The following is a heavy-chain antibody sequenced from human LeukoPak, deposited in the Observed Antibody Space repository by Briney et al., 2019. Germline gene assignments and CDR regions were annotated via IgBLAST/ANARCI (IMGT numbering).Heavy chain of an antibody. CDR2: ISSSSGST. CDR3: ARWGKYYYDSSGYYY. CDR1: GFTFSSYG. D-gene: IGHD3-22*01. Sequence: ASVKVSCKASGFTFSSYGISWVRQAPGQGLEWMGWISSSSGSTKYAQRFQGRVTVTRDTSISTVYMELSRLRSDDTAVYYCARWGKYYYDSSGYYYWGQGTLVSVSS. J-gene: IGHJ4*02. V-gene: IGHV1-18*01.